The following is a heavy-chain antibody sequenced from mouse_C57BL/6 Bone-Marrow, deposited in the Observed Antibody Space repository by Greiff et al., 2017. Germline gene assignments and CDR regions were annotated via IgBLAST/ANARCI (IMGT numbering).Heavy chain of an antibody. CDR3: ARDYCSSYPYYFDY. V-gene: IGHV1-69*01. D-gene: IGHD1-1*01. CDR2: IDPSDSYT. J-gene: IGHJ2*01. CDR1: GYTFTSYW. Sequence: QVQLQQPGAELVMPGASVKLSCKASGYTFTSYWMHWVKQRPGQGLEWIGEIDPSDSYTNYNQKFKGKSTLTVDKSSSTAYMQLSRLTSEDSAFYYCARDYCSSYPYYFDYWGQGTTLTVSA.